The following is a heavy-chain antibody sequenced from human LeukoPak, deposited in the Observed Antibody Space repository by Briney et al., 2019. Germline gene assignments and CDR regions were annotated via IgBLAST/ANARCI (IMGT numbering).Heavy chain of an antibody. V-gene: IGHV4-38-2*02. CDR1: GYSISSGYY. Sequence: SETLSLTCTVSGYSISSGYYWGWIRPPPGKGLEWIGSIYHSGSTYYNPSLKSRVTISVDTSKNQFSLKLSSVTAADTAVYYCARVHRLSQQLYTSGESYYFDYWGQGTLVTVSS. J-gene: IGHJ4*02. CDR3: ARVHRLSQQLYTSGESYYFDY. D-gene: IGHD6-13*01. CDR2: IYHSGST.